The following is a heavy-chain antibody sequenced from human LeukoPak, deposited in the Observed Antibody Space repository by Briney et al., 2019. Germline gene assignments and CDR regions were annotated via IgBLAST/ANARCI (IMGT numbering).Heavy chain of an antibody. J-gene: IGHJ4*02. V-gene: IGHV3-7*03. CDR3: VRRNLFDY. CDR1: GFTFSSYW. Sequence: GGSLRLSCAASGFTFSSYWMSWVRQAPGKGLEWVANIKQDGSEKYYVDSVKGRFTISRDNAKNSVYLQMNNLRVQDTAVYYCVRRNLFDYWGQGTLVTVSS. CDR2: IKQDGSEK.